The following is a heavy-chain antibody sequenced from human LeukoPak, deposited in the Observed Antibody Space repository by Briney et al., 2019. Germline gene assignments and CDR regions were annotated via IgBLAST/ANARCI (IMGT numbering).Heavy chain of an antibody. CDR3: ARYDGYLLDY. V-gene: IGHV4-59*01. Sequence: PSETLSLTCTVSGGSISSYYWSWIRQPPGKGLEWIGYIYYSGSTNYNPSLKSRVTISVDTSKNQFSLKLSSVTAADTAVYYCARYDGYLLDYWGQGTLVTVSS. CDR1: GGSISSYY. J-gene: IGHJ4*02. D-gene: IGHD3-3*01. CDR2: IYYSGST.